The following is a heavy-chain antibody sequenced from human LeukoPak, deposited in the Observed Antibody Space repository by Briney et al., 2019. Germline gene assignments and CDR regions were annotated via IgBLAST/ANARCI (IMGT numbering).Heavy chain of an antibody. CDR3: ARGPLGYCSGTSCSFDS. J-gene: IGHJ4*02. CDR1: GFTYNSYW. CDR2: INQDGSEN. Sequence: GGSLRLSCAASGFTYNSYWMSWVRQAPGKGLEWVANINQDGSENYYLDSVKGRFTISRDNAKNSLYLQMNSLRAEDTAVYYCARGPLGYCSGTSCSFDSWGQGTLVTVSS. D-gene: IGHD2-2*01. V-gene: IGHV3-7*01.